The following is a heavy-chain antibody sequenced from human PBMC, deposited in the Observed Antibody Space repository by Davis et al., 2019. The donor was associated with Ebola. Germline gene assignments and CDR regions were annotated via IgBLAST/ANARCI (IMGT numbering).Heavy chain of an antibody. CDR2: ISYDGSNK. D-gene: IGHD6-6*01. CDR1: GFTFSSYG. V-gene: IGHV3-30*12. CDR3: ARGAEEYSSSSDWFDP. J-gene: IGHJ5*02. Sequence: PGGSLRLSCAASGFTFSSYGMHWVRQAPGKGLEWVAVISYDGSNKYYADSVKGRFTISRDNAKNTLYLQMNSLRAEDTAVYYCARGAEEYSSSSDWFDPWGQGTLVTVSS.